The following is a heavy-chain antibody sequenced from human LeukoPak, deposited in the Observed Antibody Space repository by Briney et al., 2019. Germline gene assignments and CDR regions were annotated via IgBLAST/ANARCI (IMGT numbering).Heavy chain of an antibody. J-gene: IGHJ4*02. V-gene: IGHV1-69*13. CDR3: ARSITMVRGYDY. D-gene: IGHD3-10*01. Sequence: ASVKVSCKASGGTFSSYAISWVRQAPGQGLEWMGGIIPIFGTANYAQEFQGRVTITADESTSTAYMELSSLRSEDTAVYYCARSITMVRGYDYWGQGTLVTVSS. CDR1: GGTFSSYA. CDR2: IIPIFGTA.